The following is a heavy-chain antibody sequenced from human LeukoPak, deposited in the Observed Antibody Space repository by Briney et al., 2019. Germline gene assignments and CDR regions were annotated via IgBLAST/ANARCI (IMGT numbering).Heavy chain of an antibody. V-gene: IGHV4-61*01. CDR3: ARGVVPTYYDSSGYYSS. Sequence: SETLSLTCTVSGGPVNRGNYFWSWIRQPPGKGLEWIGYIYYSGSTNYNPSLKSRVTISIDTSKKQFSLKLSSVTAADTAVYYCARGVVPTYYDSSGYYSSWGQGTLVTVSS. CDR2: IYYSGST. D-gene: IGHD3-22*01. J-gene: IGHJ4*02. CDR1: GGPVNRGNYF.